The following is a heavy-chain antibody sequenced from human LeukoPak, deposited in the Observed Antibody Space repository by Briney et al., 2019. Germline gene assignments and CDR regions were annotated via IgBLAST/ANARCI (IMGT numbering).Heavy chain of an antibody. CDR2: IIPIFGTA. D-gene: IGHD5-12*01. J-gene: IGHJ6*02. CDR3: ARAAVDIPWVYYYGMDV. Sequence: SVKVSCKASGSTFSSYAISWVRQAPGQGLEWMGGIIPIFGTANYAQKFQGRVTITADESTSTAYMELSSLRSEDTAVYYCARAAVDIPWVYYYGMDVWGQGTTVTVSS. V-gene: IGHV1-69*13. CDR1: GSTFSSYA.